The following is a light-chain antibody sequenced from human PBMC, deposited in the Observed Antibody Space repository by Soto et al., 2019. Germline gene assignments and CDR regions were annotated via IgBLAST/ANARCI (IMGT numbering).Light chain of an antibody. Sequence: QSALTQPASVSGSPGQSITISCTGTSSDVGSYNFVSWYQEHPGKAPKVMIYEVYKRPSGVSNRFSGSKSGSTASLTISGLQVEGEADYYCCSYARSSTYVFGTGTKLTVL. CDR3: CSYARSSTYV. CDR2: EVY. CDR1: SSDVGSYNF. J-gene: IGLJ1*01. V-gene: IGLV2-23*02.